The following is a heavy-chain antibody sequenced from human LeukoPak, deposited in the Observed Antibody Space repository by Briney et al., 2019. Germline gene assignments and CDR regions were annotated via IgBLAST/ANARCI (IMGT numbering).Heavy chain of an antibody. J-gene: IGHJ4*02. CDR2: ISYDGNNK. CDR1: GFIFSTYG. Sequence: GGSLRLSCAASGFIFSTYGMHWVRQAPGKGLEWVAVISYDGNNKYFADSLKGRFTVSRDNSKNTLYLLMNSLRAEDTAAYYCAKDRGLSFDYWGQGTLVTVSS. V-gene: IGHV3-30*18. CDR3: AKDRGLSFDY.